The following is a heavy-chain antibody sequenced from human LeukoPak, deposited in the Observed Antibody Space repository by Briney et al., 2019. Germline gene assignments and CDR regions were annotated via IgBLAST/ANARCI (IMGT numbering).Heavy chain of an antibody. CDR3: VREAGGDSSIAPLDY. CDR2: IDTGGDT. J-gene: IGHJ4*02. CDR1: GFTFSSYS. V-gene: IGHV3-13*01. D-gene: IGHD6-13*01. Sequence: PGGSLRLSCAASGFTFSSYSMNWVRQAPGKGLEWVSAIDTGGDTYYPGSVKGRFTISRENAKNSLYLQMNNLRAGDTAVYYCVREAGGDSSIAPLDYWGQGALVTVSS.